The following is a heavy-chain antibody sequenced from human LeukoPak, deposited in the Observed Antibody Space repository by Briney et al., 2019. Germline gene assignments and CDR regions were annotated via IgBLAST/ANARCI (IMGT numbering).Heavy chain of an antibody. CDR2: ISGSGGST. V-gene: IGHV3-23*01. CDR1: GFTFSSYA. Sequence: PGGSLRLSCAASGFTFSSYAMSWVLQAPGKGLEWVSAISGSGGSTYYADSVKGRFTISRDNSKNTLYLQMNSLRAEDTAVYYCAKVRVQHIVVVTALDYWGQGTLVTVSS. J-gene: IGHJ4*02. CDR3: AKVRVQHIVVVTALDY. D-gene: IGHD2-21*02.